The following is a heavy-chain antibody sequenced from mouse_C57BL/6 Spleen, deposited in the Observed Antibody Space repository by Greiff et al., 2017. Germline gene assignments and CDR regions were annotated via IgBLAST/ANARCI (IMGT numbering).Heavy chain of an antibody. V-gene: IGHV1-7*01. CDR2: INPSSGYT. CDR1: GYTFTSYW. D-gene: IGHD1-1*01. J-gene: IGHJ1*03. CDR3: ARDYYGSSTGYCDV. Sequence: VPLQQSGAELAKPGASVKLSCKASGYTFTSYWMHWVKQRPGQGLEWIGYINPSSGYTKYNQTFKDKATLTAAKSSSTAYMQLSSLTYEDSAVYYCARDYYGSSTGYCDVWGTGTTVTVSS.